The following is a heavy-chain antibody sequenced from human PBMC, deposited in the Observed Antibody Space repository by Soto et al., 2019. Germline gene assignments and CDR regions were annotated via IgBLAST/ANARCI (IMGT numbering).Heavy chain of an antibody. J-gene: IGHJ4*02. CDR3: ARSVAVPGTHIDY. D-gene: IGHD6-19*01. CDR2: VYYTGST. CDR1: GGSISGSY. V-gene: IGHV4-59*01. Sequence: SETLSLTCSVSGGSISGSYWSWIRQSPGKGLEWLGYVYYTGSTNYSPSLRSRVSISVDTSKNEFSLRLSSVTAADTAVYFCARSVAVPGTHIDYWGQGTQVTVSS.